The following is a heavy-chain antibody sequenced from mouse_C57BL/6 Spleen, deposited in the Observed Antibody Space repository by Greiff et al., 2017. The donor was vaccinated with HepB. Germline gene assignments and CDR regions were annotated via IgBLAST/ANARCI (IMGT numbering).Heavy chain of an antibody. V-gene: IGHV1-39*01. Sequence: VQLQQSGPELVKPGASVKISCKASGYSFTDYNMNWVKQRHGKSLEWIGVINPNYGTTSYNQKFKGKATLTVDQSSSTAYMQLNSMTSEDSAVYDCERSVGGGYGEFAYWGQGTLVTVSA. CDR2: INPNYGTT. D-gene: IGHD2-2*01. CDR1: GYSFTDYN. J-gene: IGHJ3*01. CDR3: ERSVGGGYGEFAY.